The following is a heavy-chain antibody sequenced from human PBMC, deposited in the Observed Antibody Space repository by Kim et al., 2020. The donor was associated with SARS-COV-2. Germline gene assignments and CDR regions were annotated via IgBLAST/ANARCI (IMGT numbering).Heavy chain of an antibody. CDR3: ASDEGYPNGLGD. J-gene: IGHJ6*02. CDR1: GFAVTSTY. CDR2: INAVGPT. V-gene: IGHV3-66*01. Sequence: GGSLRLSCTASGFAVTSTYMSWVRQAPGKGLEWVSVINAVGPTYYADSVKGRFIISRDSSKNTLHLQMNSLTGDDTAGYYCASDEGYPNGLGDWGQGTTVTVSS. D-gene: IGHD2-15*01.